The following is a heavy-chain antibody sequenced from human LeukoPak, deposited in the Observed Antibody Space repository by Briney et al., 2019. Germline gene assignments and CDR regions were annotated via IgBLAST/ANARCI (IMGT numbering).Heavy chain of an antibody. CDR1: GLTLSTYA. CDR3: AGSPGMVGRLDYYSYRAV. V-gene: IGHV1-69*05. Sequence: SVKVSCKASGLTLSTYAISWVRQAPGQGLEWMGGIIPMFGSAHYAQKFQDRVTITTDESTTIAYMELSSLRSEDTAVYYCAGSPGMVGRLDYYSYRAVGGKGPRVTV. D-gene: IGHD3-16*01. J-gene: IGHJ6*03. CDR2: IIPMFGSA.